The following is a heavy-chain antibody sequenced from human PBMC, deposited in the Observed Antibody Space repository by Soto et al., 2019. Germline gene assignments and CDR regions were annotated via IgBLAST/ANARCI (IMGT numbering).Heavy chain of an antibody. V-gene: IGHV3-74*01. Sequence: EVQLVESGGGSVQPGGSLRLSCPASGITLSHFWMHWVRQAPGKGLVWVSRINNDGSGTSYADFAKGRFTISRDDAKNTLYLQMNSLRAADTALYYCTTAFEYWGRGTLVTVSS. CDR2: INNDGSGT. J-gene: IGHJ4*02. CDR1: GITLSHFW. CDR3: TTAFEY.